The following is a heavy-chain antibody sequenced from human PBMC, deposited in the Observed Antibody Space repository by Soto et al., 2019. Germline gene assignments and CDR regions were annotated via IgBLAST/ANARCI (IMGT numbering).Heavy chain of an antibody. CDR1: GYSFTSYW. V-gene: IGHV5-51*01. J-gene: IGHJ6*02. D-gene: IGHD6-6*01. Sequence: PGESLKISCKGSGYSFTSYWIGWVRQMPGKGLEWVGIIYPGDSDTRYSPSFQGQVTISADKSISTAYLQWSSLKASDTAMYYCARRSQTSIDYYGMDVWGQGTTVTVSS. CDR3: ARRSQTSIDYYGMDV. CDR2: IYPGDSDT.